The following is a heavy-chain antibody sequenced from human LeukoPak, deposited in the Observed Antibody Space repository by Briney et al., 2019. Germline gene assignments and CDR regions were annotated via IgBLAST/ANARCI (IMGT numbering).Heavy chain of an antibody. Sequence: SKTLSLTCTVSGGSLRSSGHWWVWIRQPPGKGLEWIGSIHYSGKVYYNPSLKSRVTTSVDTSTDQFSLRLSSATAADTAIYYCARQSGDQSSAWYLDAWGQGTLVTVSS. CDR2: IHYSGKV. V-gene: IGHV4-39*01. D-gene: IGHD6-19*01. CDR1: GGSLRSSGHW. J-gene: IGHJ4*02. CDR3: ARQSGDQSSAWYLDA.